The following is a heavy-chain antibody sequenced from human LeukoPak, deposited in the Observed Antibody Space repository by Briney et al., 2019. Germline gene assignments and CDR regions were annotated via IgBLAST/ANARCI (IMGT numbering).Heavy chain of an antibody. J-gene: IGHJ4*02. CDR2: ISAYNGNT. CDR3: ARDGDAIVVVPAARLTPLYY. CDR1: GYTFTSYG. D-gene: IGHD2-2*01. Sequence: ASVKVSCKASGYTFTSYGISWVRQAPGQGLEWMGWISAYNGNTNSAQKLQGRVTMTTDTSTGTAYMELRSLRSDDTAVYYCARDGDAIVVVPAARLTPLYYWGQGTLVTVSS. V-gene: IGHV1-18*01.